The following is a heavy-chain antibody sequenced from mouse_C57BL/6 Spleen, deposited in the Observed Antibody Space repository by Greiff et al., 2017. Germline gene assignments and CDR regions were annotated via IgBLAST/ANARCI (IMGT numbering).Heavy chain of an antibody. CDR3: TGGVLRPFDY. Sequence: EVKLMESGGGLVQPGGSMKLSCVASGFTFSNYWMNWVRQSPEKGLEWVAQIRLKSDNYATHYAESVKGRFTISRDDSKSSVYLQMNNLRAEDTGIYYCTGGVLRPFDYWGQGTTLTVSS. V-gene: IGHV6-3*01. D-gene: IGHD1-2*01. CDR1: GFTFSNYW. CDR2: IRLKSDNYAT. J-gene: IGHJ2*01.